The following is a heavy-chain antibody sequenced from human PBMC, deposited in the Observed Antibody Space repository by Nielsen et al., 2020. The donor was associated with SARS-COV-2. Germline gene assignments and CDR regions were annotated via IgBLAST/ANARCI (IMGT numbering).Heavy chain of an antibody. CDR2: ISWDGAST. Sequence: GGSLRLSCAASGFSVSSKYMNWVRQAPGKGLEWVSLISWDGASTYYGDSVRGRFTISRDNRQNSLYLQMNSLRAEDTALYYCAKGYSSSWSTFDYWGRGTLVTVSS. D-gene: IGHD6-13*01. CDR1: GFSVSSKY. V-gene: IGHV3-43*01. J-gene: IGHJ4*02. CDR3: AKGYSSSWSTFDY.